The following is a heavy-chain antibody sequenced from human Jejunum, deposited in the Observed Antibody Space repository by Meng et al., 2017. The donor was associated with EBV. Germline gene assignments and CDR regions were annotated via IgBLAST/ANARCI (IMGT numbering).Heavy chain of an antibody. D-gene: IGHD3-16*02. CDR3: ARVAFSYTTRSLDS. J-gene: IGHJ4*02. CDR1: RGSFSGYY. CDR2: INHSGST. Sequence: LQPWGAGLLKPSETLSLTCAVYRGSFSGYYWSWIRQHPGKGLEWIGEINHSGSTNYNPSLRSRVTISVETSKNQFSLRLNSVTAADTAVYYCARVAFSYTTRSLDSWGQGTLVTVSS. V-gene: IGHV4-34*02.